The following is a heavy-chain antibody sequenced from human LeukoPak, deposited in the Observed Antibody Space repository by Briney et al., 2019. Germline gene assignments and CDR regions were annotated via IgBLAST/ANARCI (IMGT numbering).Heavy chain of an antibody. J-gene: IGHJ4*02. CDR2: IGRSSIDK. V-gene: IGHV3-21*01. CDR1: GFTFNTYT. Sequence: PGGSLRLSCTASGFTFNTYTMNWDRQAPGKGPEWISSIGRSSIDKYYADSVRGRFTISRDNAKNSLYVQMSSLRVEDTAVYYCVGGDSRELWGQGTLVTVSS. CDR3: VGGDSREL. D-gene: IGHD3-22*01.